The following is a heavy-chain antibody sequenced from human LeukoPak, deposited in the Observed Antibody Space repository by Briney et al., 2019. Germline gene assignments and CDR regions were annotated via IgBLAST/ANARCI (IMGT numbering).Heavy chain of an antibody. J-gene: IGHJ6*02. CDR2: IWYDGSNK. CDR3: ARAQGPFFRYGMDV. CDR1: GFTFNSYG. Sequence: GGSLRLSCAASGFTFNSYGMHWVRQAPGKGLEWVAVIWYDGSNKYYADSVKGRFTISRDNSKNTLYLQMNSLRAEDTAVYYCARAQGPFFRYGMDVWGQGTTVTVSS. D-gene: IGHD2/OR15-2a*01. V-gene: IGHV3-33*08.